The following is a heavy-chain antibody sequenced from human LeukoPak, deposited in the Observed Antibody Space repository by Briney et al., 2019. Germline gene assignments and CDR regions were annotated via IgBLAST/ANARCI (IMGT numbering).Heavy chain of an antibody. V-gene: IGHV3-20*04. D-gene: IGHD1-26*01. J-gene: IGHJ4*02. Sequence: GGSLRLSCAASGFTFDDCGMSWVRQAPGKGLEWVSGINWNGGSTGYADSVKGRFTISRDNAKNSLYLQMNSLRAEDTALYYCARGRNSGSYFTLDYWGQGTLVTVSS. CDR2: INWNGGST. CDR3: ARGRNSGSYFTLDY. CDR1: GFTFDDCG.